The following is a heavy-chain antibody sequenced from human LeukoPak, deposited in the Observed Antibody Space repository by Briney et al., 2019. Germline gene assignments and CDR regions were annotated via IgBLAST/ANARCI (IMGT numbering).Heavy chain of an antibody. V-gene: IGHV4-4*07. CDR2: IYTSGST. Sequence: SETLSLTCTVSGGSISSYYWSWIRQPAGKGLEWIGCIYTSGSTNYNPSLKSRVTMSVDTSKNQFSLKLSSVTAADTAVYYCARGAYYDFWSGYYMIDYWGQGTLVTVSS. CDR3: ARGAYYDFWSGYYMIDY. CDR1: GGSISSYY. D-gene: IGHD3-3*01. J-gene: IGHJ4*02.